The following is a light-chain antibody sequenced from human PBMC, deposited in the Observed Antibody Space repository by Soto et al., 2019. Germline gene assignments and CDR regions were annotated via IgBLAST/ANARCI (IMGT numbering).Light chain of an antibody. V-gene: IGLV1-40*01. Sequence: QSVLTQPPSVSEAPGQTVTISCTGSSSNIGAGYDAHWYQQVPGTAPKLLIYENNNRPSGVPDRFSGSKSGTSASLAITGLQAEDEAEYYCQSYDSSLSGYVFGTGTKLTVL. J-gene: IGLJ1*01. CDR2: ENN. CDR1: SSNIGAGYD. CDR3: QSYDSSLSGYV.